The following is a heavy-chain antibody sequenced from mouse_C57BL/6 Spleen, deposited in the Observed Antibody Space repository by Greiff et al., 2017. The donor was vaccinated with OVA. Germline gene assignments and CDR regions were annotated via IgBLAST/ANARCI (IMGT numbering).Heavy chain of an antibody. CDR2: IDPSDSET. J-gene: IGHJ2*02. CDR1: GYTFTSYW. V-gene: IGHV1-52*01. Sequence: VKLQQPGAELVRPGSSVKLSCKASGYTFTSYWMHWVKQRPIQGLEWIGNIDPSDSETHYNQKFKDKATLTVDKSSSTAYMQLSSLTSEDSAVYYCARDDGYYFDYWGQGTFLTVSS. CDR3: ARDDGYYFDY. D-gene: IGHD2-3*01.